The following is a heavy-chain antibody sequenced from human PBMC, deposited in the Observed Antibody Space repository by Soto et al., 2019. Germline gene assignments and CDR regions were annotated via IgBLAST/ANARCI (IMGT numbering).Heavy chain of an antibody. CDR2: ISDSSSTI. Sequence: PGGSMRLSCAASGFTFNTYNMNWVRQAPGKGLEWVSYISDSSSTIHYADSVKGRFTISRDNAKNSLYLQMNSLRAEDTAVYYCARDDYPYYDDSSGYHFDYWGQGALVTVPQ. D-gene: IGHD3-22*01. J-gene: IGHJ4*02. CDR3: ARDDYPYYDDSSGYHFDY. CDR1: GFTFNTYN. V-gene: IGHV3-48*01.